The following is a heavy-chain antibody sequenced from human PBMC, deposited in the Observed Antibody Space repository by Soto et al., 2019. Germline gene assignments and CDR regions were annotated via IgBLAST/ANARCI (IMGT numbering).Heavy chain of an antibody. Sequence: VASLKVSCKASGGTFSSYPISCVRQAPGQGLEWMGGIIPIFGTANYAQKFQGRVTITADESTSTAYMELSSLRSEDTAVYYCARAAGTAYLDYWGQGTLVTVSP. CDR1: GGTFSSYP. CDR3: ARAAGTAYLDY. V-gene: IGHV1-69*13. J-gene: IGHJ4*02. CDR2: IIPIFGTA. D-gene: IGHD1-1*01.